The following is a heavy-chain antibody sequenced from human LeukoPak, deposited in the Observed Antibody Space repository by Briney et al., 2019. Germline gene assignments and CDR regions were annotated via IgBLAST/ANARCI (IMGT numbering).Heavy chain of an antibody. CDR3: ARSLTDYDSSGYPSYYFDY. V-gene: IGHV1-46*01. Sequence: ASVKVSCKVSGYTITELSMHWVRQAPGQGLEWMGVINPSGGSTSYAQKFQGRVTMTRDMSTSTVYMELSSLRSEDTAVYYCARSLTDYDSSGYPSYYFDYWGQGTLVTVSS. CDR2: INPSGGST. J-gene: IGHJ4*02. CDR1: GYTITELS. D-gene: IGHD3-22*01.